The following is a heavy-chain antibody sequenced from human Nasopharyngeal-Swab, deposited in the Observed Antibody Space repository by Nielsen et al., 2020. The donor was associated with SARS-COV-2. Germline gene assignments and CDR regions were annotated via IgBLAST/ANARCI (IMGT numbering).Heavy chain of an antibody. CDR2: ISYDGSNK. CDR3: ARSGDYCSSTSCYLSDAFDI. Sequence: WIRQPPGKGLEWVAAISYDGSNKYYADSVKGRFTISRDNSKNTLYLQMNSLRAEDTAVYYCARSGDYCSSTSCYLSDAFDIWGQGTMVTVSS. J-gene: IGHJ3*02. D-gene: IGHD2-2*01. V-gene: IGHV3-30-3*01.